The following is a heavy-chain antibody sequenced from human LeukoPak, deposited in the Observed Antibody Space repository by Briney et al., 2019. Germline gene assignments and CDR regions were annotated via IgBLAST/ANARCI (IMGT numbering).Heavy chain of an antibody. Sequence: PGASLRLSCAASEFTLSSYGMTWVRQAPGKGLEWVSGISGSGGNTYYADSVKGRFTISRDNSKNTLYLQMNSLRAEDTAVYYCARDYDVPPYYYYYGMDVWGQGTAVTVSS. CDR3: ARDYDVPPYYYYYGMDV. CDR2: ISGSGGNT. V-gene: IGHV3-23*01. CDR1: EFTLSSYG. J-gene: IGHJ6*02. D-gene: IGHD5-12*01.